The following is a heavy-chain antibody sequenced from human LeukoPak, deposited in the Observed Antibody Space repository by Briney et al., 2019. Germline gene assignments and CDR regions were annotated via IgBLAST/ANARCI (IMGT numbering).Heavy chain of an antibody. V-gene: IGHV4-59*11. CDR1: GASMSNHY. CDR2: IYDSETT. Sequence: PSETLSLTCTGSGASMSNHYWSWIRQPPGKGLEWIGYIYDSETTNYNPSLNSRVTMSVDTSKNQFSLKLSSVTAADMALYYCASRPGGSTWYGVFDYWSRGTLVTVSS. CDR3: ASRPGGSTWYGVFDY. J-gene: IGHJ4*02. D-gene: IGHD6-13*01.